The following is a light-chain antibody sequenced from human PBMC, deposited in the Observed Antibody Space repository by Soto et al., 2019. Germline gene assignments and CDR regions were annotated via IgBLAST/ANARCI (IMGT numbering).Light chain of an antibody. CDR2: DAS. Sequence: DIQMTQSPSTLSASIGDSVTISCRAIQTISIWLAWYQQKPGRAPKLLIYDASSLQGGVPSRFSGSGSGTEFPLTITDLQPDDFATYYCQEYNNHLTFGPGTTLDVK. CDR3: QEYNNHLT. V-gene: IGKV1-5*01. CDR1: QTISIW. J-gene: IGKJ3*01.